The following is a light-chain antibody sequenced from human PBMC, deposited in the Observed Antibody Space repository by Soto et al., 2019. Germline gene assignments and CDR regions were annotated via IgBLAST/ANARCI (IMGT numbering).Light chain of an antibody. CDR3: QQSFSFPVT. CDR2: AAS. CDR1: QTITRY. V-gene: IGKV1-39*01. Sequence: DIQMTQSPSSLSASVGDRVTITCRANQTITRYLNWYQQKPGTAPKLLIYAASSLQEGVPSRFRGSGSGTDFTLTISNLQPDDFAAYSCQQSFSFPVTFGQGTKLEIK. J-gene: IGKJ2*01.